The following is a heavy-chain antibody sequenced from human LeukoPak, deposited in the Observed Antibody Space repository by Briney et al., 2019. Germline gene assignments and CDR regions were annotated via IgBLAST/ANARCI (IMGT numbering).Heavy chain of an antibody. V-gene: IGHV4-34*01. D-gene: IGHD3-10*01. J-gene: IGHJ4*02. CDR1: GGSLSGYY. Sequence: PSETLSLTCAVYGGSLSGYYWTWIRQPPGRGLEWIGEINHSGRTTYKPSLKSRVTISVDSSKNQFSLKVSSVTAADTAAYYCARSYGPGPRDYWGQGTLVTVSS. CDR3: ARSYGPGPRDY. CDR2: INHSGRT.